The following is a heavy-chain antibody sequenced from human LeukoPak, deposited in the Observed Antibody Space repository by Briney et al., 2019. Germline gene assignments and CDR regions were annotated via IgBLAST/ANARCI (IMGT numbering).Heavy chain of an antibody. Sequence: VASVKVSCTAFGYTLSGYYMYSVRQAPGQGLEWMGWINPNSGGTNYAQKFQGRVTMTRDTSISTAYMELSRLRSDDTAVYYCARTYNWNDALVYCGQEALVTVSS. CDR2: INPNSGGT. J-gene: IGHJ4*02. CDR1: GYTLSGYY. V-gene: IGHV1-2*02. D-gene: IGHD1-20*01. CDR3: ARTYNWNDALVY.